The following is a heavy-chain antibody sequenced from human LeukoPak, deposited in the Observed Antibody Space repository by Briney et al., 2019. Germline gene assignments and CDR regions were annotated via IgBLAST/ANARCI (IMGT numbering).Heavy chain of an antibody. Sequence: GGSLRLSCAASGFTFDDYAMHWVRQAPGKGLEWVSGISWNSGSIGYADSVKGRFTISRDNAKNSLYLQMNSLRAEDTALYYCAKDRTSGYYDSSGSAFYIWGQGTMVTVSS. V-gene: IGHV3-9*01. D-gene: IGHD3-22*01. CDR1: GFTFDDYA. CDR2: ISWNSGSI. CDR3: AKDRTSGYYDSSGSAFYI. J-gene: IGHJ3*02.